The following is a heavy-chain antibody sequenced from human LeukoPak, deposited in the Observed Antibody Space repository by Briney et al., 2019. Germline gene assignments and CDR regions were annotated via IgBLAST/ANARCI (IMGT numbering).Heavy chain of an antibody. V-gene: IGHV4-34*01. J-gene: IGHJ4*02. Sequence: KPSETLSLTCTVSGGSFSGYYCTWIRQPPGKGLEWIGEINHSGSANYNPSLKSRVTISLDTSKNQFSLKLSSVTAADTAVYYCARDSPYWARGQGTLVTVSS. CDR3: ARDSPYWA. CDR1: GGSFSGYY. D-gene: IGHD2-8*02. CDR2: INHSGSA.